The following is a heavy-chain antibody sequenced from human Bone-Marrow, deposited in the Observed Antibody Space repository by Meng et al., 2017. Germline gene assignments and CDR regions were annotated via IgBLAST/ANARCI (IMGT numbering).Heavy chain of an antibody. D-gene: IGHD4-17*01. CDR2: IYYSGST. CDR1: GGAISSVNHY. CDR3: ASLYGDSSVWYLDL. J-gene: IGHJ2*01. Sequence: QVELQESGPVLVTPSQTLSFTCTVSGGAISSVNHYWSWIRQHPGKGLEYIGYIYYSGSTYYNPSLKSRVIISVDTSKNQFSLRLNSVTAADTAVYYCASLYGDSSVWYLDLWGRGTLVTVSS. V-gene: IGHV4-31*03.